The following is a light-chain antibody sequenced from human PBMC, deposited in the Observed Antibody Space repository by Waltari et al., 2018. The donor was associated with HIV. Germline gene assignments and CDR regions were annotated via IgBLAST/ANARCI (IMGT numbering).Light chain of an antibody. J-gene: IGKJ3*01. V-gene: IGKV1-39*01. CDR1: QSISSY. Sequence: DILMTQSPSSLSASVGDRVTITCRASQSISSYLNWYQQKPGKAPKLLIYAASSLQGGVPSRCSGSGSGTDFTLTISSLQPEDFATYYCQQSYRTPPTFGPGTKVDIK. CDR3: QQSYRTPPT. CDR2: AAS.